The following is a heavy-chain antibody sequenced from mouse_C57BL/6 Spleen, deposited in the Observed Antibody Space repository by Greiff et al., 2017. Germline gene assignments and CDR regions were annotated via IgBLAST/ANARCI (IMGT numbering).Heavy chain of an antibody. J-gene: IGHJ3*01. CDR1: GYTFTSYW. Sequence: QVQLQQPGAELVRPGSSVKLSCKASGYTFTSYWMDWVKQRPGQGLEWIGNIYPSDSETHYNQKFKDNATLTVDKSSSTAYMQLSSLTSEDSAVYYCARSDYGSSWFAYWGQGTLVTVSA. D-gene: IGHD1-1*01. CDR2: IYPSDSET. CDR3: ARSDYGSSWFAY. V-gene: IGHV1-61*01.